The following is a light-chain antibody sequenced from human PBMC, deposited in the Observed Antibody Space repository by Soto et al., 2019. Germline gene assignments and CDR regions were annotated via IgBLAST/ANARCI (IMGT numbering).Light chain of an antibody. CDR2: KVS. CDR3: MPGTHWTPT. CDR1: QSLVYSDGNTF. V-gene: IGKV2-30*01. J-gene: IGKJ1*01. Sequence: DVVMTQSPLSLPVTLGQPASISCRSSQSLVYSDGNTFLNWFQQRPGQPPRRLIYKVSNRDSGVPDRISGSGSGTYFKLKISMVEAEDVGVYYYCMPGTHWTPTFGQGTKVEI.